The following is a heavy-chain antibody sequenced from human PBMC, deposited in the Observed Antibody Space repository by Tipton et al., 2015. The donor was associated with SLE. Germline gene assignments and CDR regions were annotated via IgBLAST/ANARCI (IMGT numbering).Heavy chain of an antibody. J-gene: IGHJ4*02. CDR1: GYTFTDYY. CDR2: INPKTGGT. CDR3: ARDYSGSGGYSN. Sequence: QSEAEVKKPGASVKISCKASGYTFTDYYIHWVRQAPGQGLEWMGWINPKTGGTNYAQKFQGRVTMTRDTSISTAYMDLSSLRSDDTAFYFCARDYSGSGGYSNWGQGTLVTVSS. V-gene: IGHV1-2*02. D-gene: IGHD3-22*01.